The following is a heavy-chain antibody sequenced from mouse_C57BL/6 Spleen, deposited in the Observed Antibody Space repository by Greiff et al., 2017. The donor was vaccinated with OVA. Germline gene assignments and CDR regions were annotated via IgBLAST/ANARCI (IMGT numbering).Heavy chain of an antibody. CDR3: ARIGRYDYDGFDY. CDR1: GYSFTGYY. Sequence: EVQLQQSGPELVKPGASVKISCKASGYSFTGYYMNWVKQSPEKSLEWIGEINPSTGGTTYNQKFKAKATLTVDKSSSTAYMHLKSLTSEDSAVYYCARIGRYDYDGFDYWGQGTTLTVSS. J-gene: IGHJ2*01. CDR2: INPSTGGT. V-gene: IGHV1-42*01. D-gene: IGHD2-4*01.